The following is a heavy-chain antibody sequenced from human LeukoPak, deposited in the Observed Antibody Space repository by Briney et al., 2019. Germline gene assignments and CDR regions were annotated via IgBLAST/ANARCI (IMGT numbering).Heavy chain of an antibody. J-gene: IGHJ6*02. Sequence: SETLSLTCTVSGGSFSHYYWSWMRQSPGKGLEWIGYIYYSGTTNYNPSLKSRVTISVDTSRNQFSLQLRSVTAADTAVYYCAREDPQTTVPEGMDVWGQGTTVIVSS. CDR2: IYYSGTT. V-gene: IGHV4-59*01. CDR3: AREDPQTTVPEGMDV. CDR1: GGSFSHYY. D-gene: IGHD4-17*01.